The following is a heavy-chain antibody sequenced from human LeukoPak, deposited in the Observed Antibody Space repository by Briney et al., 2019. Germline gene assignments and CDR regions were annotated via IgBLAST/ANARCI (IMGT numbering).Heavy chain of an antibody. CDR3: TRGRSGGIQLWLHWFDP. CDR2: ISSTSNTI. J-gene: IGHJ5*02. D-gene: IGHD5-18*01. Sequence: GGSLRLSCAASGFSFKSYSMNWVRQAPGKGLDWVSYISSTSNTIYYTESVKGRFTISRDNAKNSLYLQMNSLRAEDTAVYYCTRGRSGGIQLWLHWFDPWGQGTLVTVSS. V-gene: IGHV3-48*01. CDR1: GFSFKSYS.